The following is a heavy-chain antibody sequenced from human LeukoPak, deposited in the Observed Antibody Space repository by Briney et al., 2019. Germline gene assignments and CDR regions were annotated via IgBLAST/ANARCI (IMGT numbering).Heavy chain of an antibody. J-gene: IGHJ6*04. D-gene: IGHD3-10*01. V-gene: IGHV3-48*03. Sequence: PGGSLRLSCAASGFTFSSYEMNWVRQAPGKGLEWVSYISSSGSTIYYADSVKGRFTISRDNAKNSLHLQMNSLRAEDTAVYYCARAGITMVRGEDYGMDVWGKGTTVTVSS. CDR2: ISSSGSTI. CDR3: ARAGITMVRGEDYGMDV. CDR1: GFTFSSYE.